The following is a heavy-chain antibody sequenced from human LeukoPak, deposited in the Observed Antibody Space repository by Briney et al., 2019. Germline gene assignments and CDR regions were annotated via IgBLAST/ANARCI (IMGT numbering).Heavy chain of an antibody. Sequence: GGSLRLSCAASGNYWMHWVRQVPGKGLVWVSHINSDGSWTSYADSVKGRFTISKDNAKNTVYLQMNSLRAEDTAVYYCVSFYETYWGRGTLVTVSS. CDR2: INSDGSWT. V-gene: IGHV3-74*01. J-gene: IGHJ4*02. CDR3: VSFYETY. D-gene: IGHD2/OR15-2a*01. CDR1: GNYW.